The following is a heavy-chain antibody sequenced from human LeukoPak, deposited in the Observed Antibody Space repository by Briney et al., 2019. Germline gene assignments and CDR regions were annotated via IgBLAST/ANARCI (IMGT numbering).Heavy chain of an antibody. Sequence: SETLSLTCAVYGGSFSGYYWSWIRQPPGKGLEWIGKIDHSGRTNSNASLKSRVTLSVDMSKNQFSLRLSSVTAADTAVYYCARKSVVTAGRKPYDFWDQGTLVTVSP. V-gene: IGHV4-34*01. CDR3: ARKSVVTAGRKPYDF. D-gene: IGHD2-2*01. CDR2: IDHSGRT. CDR1: GGSFSGYY. J-gene: IGHJ4*02.